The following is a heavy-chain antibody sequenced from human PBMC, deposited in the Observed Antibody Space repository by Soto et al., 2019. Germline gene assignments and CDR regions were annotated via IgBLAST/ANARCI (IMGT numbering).Heavy chain of an antibody. CDR1: GFTFSNYG. Sequence: PGGSLRLSCAASGFTFSNYGMEWVRQAPGKGLEWVSGIDGTGSSTYYADSVKGRFTISRDNSRNTLFLQMNSLRAEDTAVYYCAGGLDYWGRGTLVTVSS. V-gene: IGHV3-23*01. CDR3: AGGLDY. D-gene: IGHD2-15*01. CDR2: IDGTGSST. J-gene: IGHJ4*02.